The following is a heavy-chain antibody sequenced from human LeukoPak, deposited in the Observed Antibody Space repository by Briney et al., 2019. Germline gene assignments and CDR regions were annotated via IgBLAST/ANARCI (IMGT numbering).Heavy chain of an antibody. CDR2: INPRGGST. Sequence: GASVKVSCKASGYTFTGYYMHWVRQAPGQGLEWMGIINPRGGSTSYTQKFQGRVTMTRDTSISTAYMELSRLRSDDTAVYYCARDSNYCSSTSCYGWLAFDIWGQGTMVTVSS. CDR3: ARDSNYCSSTSCYGWLAFDI. V-gene: IGHV1-46*01. CDR1: GYTFTGYY. J-gene: IGHJ3*02. D-gene: IGHD2-2*01.